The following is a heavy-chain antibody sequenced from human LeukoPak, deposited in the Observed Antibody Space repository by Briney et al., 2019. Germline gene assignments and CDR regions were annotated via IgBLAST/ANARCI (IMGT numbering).Heavy chain of an antibody. J-gene: IGHJ5*02. CDR3: ARDRVAAAGTNWFDP. CDR1: GGTFSSYA. CDR2: IIPIFGTA. Sequence: ASVTVSCKASGGTFSSYAISWVRQAPGQGLEWMGGIIPIFGTANYAQKFQGRVTITADESTSTAYMELSSLRSEDTAVYYCARDRVAAAGTNWFDPWGQGTLVTVSS. D-gene: IGHD6-13*01. V-gene: IGHV1-69*13.